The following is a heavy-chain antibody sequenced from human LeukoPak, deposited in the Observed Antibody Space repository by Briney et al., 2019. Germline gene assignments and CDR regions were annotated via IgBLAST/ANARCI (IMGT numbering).Heavy chain of an antibody. V-gene: IGHV3-33*03. J-gene: IGHJ6*02. CDR3: ATDQSTLPSALDAAMAGYGASELSGMDV. Sequence: GGSLRLSCAVSGFTFSKSVITWGREAPGKGLESLALIWSDGSNKYYTNSEKRRFIIYRENSKNTVYLQMGGIRAEDTSVYYCATDQSTLPSALDAAMAGYGASELSGMDVWGQGTTVTVSS. CDR2: IWSDGSNK. D-gene: IGHD5-18*01. CDR1: GFTFSKSV.